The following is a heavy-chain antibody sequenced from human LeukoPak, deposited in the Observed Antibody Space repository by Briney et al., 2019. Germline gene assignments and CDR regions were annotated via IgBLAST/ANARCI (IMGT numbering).Heavy chain of an antibody. CDR3: ARVVTAILNWFDP. CDR1: GGSISSSSYY. CDR2: IYYSGST. V-gene: IGHV4-39*01. J-gene: IGHJ5*02. Sequence: PSETLSLTCTVSGGSISSSSYYWGWIRQPPGKGLEWIGSIYYSGSTYYNPSLKSRVTISVDTSKNQFSLKLSSVTAADTAVYYCARVVTAILNWFDPWGQGTLVTVSS. D-gene: IGHD2-21*02.